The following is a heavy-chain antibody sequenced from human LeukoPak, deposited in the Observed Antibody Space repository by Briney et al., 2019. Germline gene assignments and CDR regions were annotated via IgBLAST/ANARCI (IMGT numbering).Heavy chain of an antibody. Sequence: PSQTLSLTCTVSGGSISSGDYYWSWIRQPPGKGLEWIGYIYYSGSTNYNPSLKSRVTISVDTSKNQFSLKLSSVTAADTAVYYCARAPFDMVRDYTDWYFDLWGRGTLVTVSS. V-gene: IGHV4-30-4*01. CDR3: ARAPFDMVRDYTDWYFDL. J-gene: IGHJ2*01. CDR2: IYYSGST. D-gene: IGHD3-10*01. CDR1: GGSISSGDYY.